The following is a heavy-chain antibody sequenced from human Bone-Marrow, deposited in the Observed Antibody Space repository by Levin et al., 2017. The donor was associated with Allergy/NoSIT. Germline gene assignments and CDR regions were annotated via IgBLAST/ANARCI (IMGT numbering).Heavy chain of an antibody. CDR2: ISPVDSDT. CDR3: ARQMRYTSGWHPNWYFDL. CDR1: GYSFTSYW. Sequence: NRGESLKISCKGSGYSFTSYWIGWVRQMPGKGLEWMGVISPVDSDTRYSPSFQGQVTISADKSINTAYVQWSSLKDSDSAMYFCARQMRYTSGWHPNWYFDLWGRGTLVTVSS. V-gene: IGHV5-51*01. J-gene: IGHJ2*01. D-gene: IGHD3-16*02.